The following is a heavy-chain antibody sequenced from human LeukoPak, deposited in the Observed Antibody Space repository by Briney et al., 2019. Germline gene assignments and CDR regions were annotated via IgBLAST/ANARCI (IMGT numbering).Heavy chain of an antibody. V-gene: IGHV6-1*01. D-gene: IGHD5-12*01. CDR3: VRGEFTSGYALAY. CDR1: GDSVSSNTAA. CDR2: TYYRSKWNS. J-gene: IGHJ4*02. Sequence: SQTLSLTCAISGDSVSSNTAAWIWIRQSPSSGLEWLGWTYYRSKWNSEYAPSVKSRITINADTSKNQFSLHLNTVPPEDTAVYYCVRGEFTSGYALAYWGQGTLVTVSS.